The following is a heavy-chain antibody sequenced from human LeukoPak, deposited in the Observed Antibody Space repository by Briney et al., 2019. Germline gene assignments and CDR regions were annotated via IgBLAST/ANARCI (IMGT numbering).Heavy chain of an antibody. CDR1: GFTFSSSW. V-gene: IGHV3-7*01. CDR3: ARGARSSAWYQVDNWFDP. D-gene: IGHD6-19*01. Sequence: GGSLRLSCAASGFTFSSSWMTWVRQAPGKGLEWVASINQDGGEIHYVDSVKGRFTISRDNAKNSLYLQMNRLRAEDTAVYYCARGARSSAWYQVDNWFDPWGQGTLVTVSS. CDR2: INQDGGEI. J-gene: IGHJ5*02.